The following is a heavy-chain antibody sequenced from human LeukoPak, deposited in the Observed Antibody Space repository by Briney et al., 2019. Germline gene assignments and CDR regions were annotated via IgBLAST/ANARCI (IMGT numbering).Heavy chain of an antibody. D-gene: IGHD5-18*01. CDR3: ARQGSGYSPTYYYYMYV. J-gene: IGHJ6*03. Sequence: GESLKISCKGSGYSFTSYWIGWVRQMPGKGLEWMGIIYPGDSDTRYSPSFQGQVTISADKSISTAYLQWSSLKASDTAMYYCARQGSGYSPTYYYYMYVWGKGTTVTISS. CDR1: GYSFTSYW. V-gene: IGHV5-51*01. CDR2: IYPGDSDT.